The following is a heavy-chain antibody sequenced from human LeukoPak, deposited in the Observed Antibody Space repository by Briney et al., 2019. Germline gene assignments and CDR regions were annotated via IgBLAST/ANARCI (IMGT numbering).Heavy chain of an antibody. Sequence: GASVKVSCKASGYTFTSYDINWVRQATGQGLEWMGWMNPNSDNTGYVQKFQGRVTMTRNTSISTAYMELSSLRSEDTAVYYCARGPYYYGSGSFGPYYFDYWGQGTPVTVSS. CDR1: GYTFTSYD. D-gene: IGHD3-10*01. V-gene: IGHV1-8*01. CDR2: MNPNSDNT. CDR3: ARGPYYYGSGSFGPYYFDY. J-gene: IGHJ4*02.